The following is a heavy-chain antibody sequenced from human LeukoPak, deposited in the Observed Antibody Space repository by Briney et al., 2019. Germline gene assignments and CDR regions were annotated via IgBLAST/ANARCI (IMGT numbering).Heavy chain of an antibody. J-gene: IGHJ5*02. D-gene: IGHD2-15*01. CDR1: GYTFTGYY. Sequence: GASVKVSCKASGYTFTGYYMHWVRQAPGQGLEWMGWINPNSGGTNYAQKFQGRVTMTRDTSISTAYMELSRLRSDDTAVYYCAGIANVVAAGANWFDPWGQGTMVTVSS. V-gene: IGHV1-2*02. CDR3: AGIANVVAAGANWFDP. CDR2: INPNSGGT.